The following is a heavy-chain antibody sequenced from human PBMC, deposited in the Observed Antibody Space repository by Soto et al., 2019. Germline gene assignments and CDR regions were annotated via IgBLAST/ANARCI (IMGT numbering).Heavy chain of an antibody. D-gene: IGHD3-16*02. J-gene: IGHJ2*01. CDR1: GYSFALYL. CDR2: IYPSDSDV. Sequence: GESLKISCQGSGYSFALYLIGWVRQMPGKDLEWMGIIYPSDSDVRYSPSFQGQVTMSADKSISTVYLQWNSLKASDTAMYYCARIIADWYFDLWGRGTLVTVS. CDR3: ARIIADWYFDL. V-gene: IGHV5-51*01.